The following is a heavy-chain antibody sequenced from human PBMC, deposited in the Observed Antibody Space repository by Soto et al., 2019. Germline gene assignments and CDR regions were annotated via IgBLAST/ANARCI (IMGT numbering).Heavy chain of an antibody. D-gene: IGHD3-16*02. CDR3: ARGPYDYVWGSYPNWFDP. J-gene: IGHJ5*02. Sequence: PSETLSLTCAVYGGSFSGYYWSWIRQPPGKGLEWIGEINHSGSTNYNPSLKSRVTISVDTSKNQFSLKLSSVTAADTAVYYCARGPYDYVWGSYPNWFDPWGQGTLVTVYS. CDR2: INHSGST. V-gene: IGHV4-34*01. CDR1: GGSFSGYY.